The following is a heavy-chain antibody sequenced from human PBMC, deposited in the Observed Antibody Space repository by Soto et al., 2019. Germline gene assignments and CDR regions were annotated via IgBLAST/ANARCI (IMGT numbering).Heavy chain of an antibody. CDR2: MYASGST. Sequence: SETLSLTCAVSGASITSSNWWSWVRQPPGKGLEWIGEMYASGSTSYNPSLKRRLTISVDKSKNKLSLNLDSVTAADTALYYCARRYGGNFDYWGQGTLVTVSS. CDR3: ARRYGGNFDY. D-gene: IGHD1-26*01. J-gene: IGHJ4*02. V-gene: IGHV4-4*02. CDR1: GASITSSNW.